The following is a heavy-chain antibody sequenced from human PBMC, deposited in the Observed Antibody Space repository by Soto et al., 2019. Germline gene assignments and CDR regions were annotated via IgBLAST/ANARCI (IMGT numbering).Heavy chain of an antibody. D-gene: IGHD3-10*01. J-gene: IGHJ4*02. CDR1: GNTVGTFG. V-gene: IGHV1-18*01. CDR3: ARVAGYGSGSSRFDT. Sequence: QVQLMQSGTEVANPGASVKVSCKTSGNTVGTFGLSWVRLAPGQGLEWMGWIVGDSGATVYSQKFQGRVTMYSDRSTNTAYMELRSLTSDDSALYYCARVAGYGSGSSRFDTWGQGTLVSVSS. CDR2: IVGDSGAT.